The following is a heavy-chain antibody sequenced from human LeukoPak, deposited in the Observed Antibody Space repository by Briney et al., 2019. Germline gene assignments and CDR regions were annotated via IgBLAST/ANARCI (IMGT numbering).Heavy chain of an antibody. V-gene: IGHV3-33*01. Sequence: PGGSLRLSCAASGFTFSSYGMHWVRQAPGKGLEWVAVIWYDGSNKYCADSVKGRSTISRDNSKNTLYLQMNSLRAEDTAVYYCARDPLRHYGDSYYYYYGMDVWGKGTTVTVSS. J-gene: IGHJ6*04. CDR1: GFTFSSYG. D-gene: IGHD4-17*01. CDR3: ARDPLRHYGDSYYYYYGMDV. CDR2: IWYDGSNK.